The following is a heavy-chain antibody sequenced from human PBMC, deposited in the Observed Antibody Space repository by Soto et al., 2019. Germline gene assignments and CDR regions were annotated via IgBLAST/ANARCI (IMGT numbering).Heavy chain of an antibody. CDR1: GGSISSSSYY. V-gene: IGHV4-39*01. Sequence: QLQLQESGPGLVKPSETLSLTCTVSGGSISSSSYYWGWIRQPPGKGLEWIASIYYSGTTYYNPSLKSRVTISVDTSKNQFSLKLSSVTAADTAVYHCARLGYSSTPDAFDIWGQGTMVTVSP. D-gene: IGHD5-18*01. J-gene: IGHJ3*02. CDR3: ARLGYSSTPDAFDI. CDR2: IYYSGTT.